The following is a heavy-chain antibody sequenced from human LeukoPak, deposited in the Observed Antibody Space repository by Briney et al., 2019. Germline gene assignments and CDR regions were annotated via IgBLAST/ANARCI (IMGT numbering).Heavy chain of an antibody. Sequence: SETLSLPCAVSGGSFSGYYWSWIRQPPGKGLEWIGEINHSGSTNYNPSLKSRVTISVDTSKNQFSLKLSSVTAADTAVYYCARGQYTMVRGVSPYYYGMDVWGQGTTVTVSS. CDR3: ARGQYTMVRGVSPYYYGMDV. CDR2: INHSGST. J-gene: IGHJ6*02. V-gene: IGHV4-34*01. CDR1: GGSFSGYY. D-gene: IGHD3-10*01.